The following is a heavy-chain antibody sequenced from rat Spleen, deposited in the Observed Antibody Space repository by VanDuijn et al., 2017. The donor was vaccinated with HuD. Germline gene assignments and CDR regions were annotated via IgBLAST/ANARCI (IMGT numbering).Heavy chain of an antibody. D-gene: IGHD1-10*01. V-gene: IGHV5-22*01. CDR2: INYDGSTV. CDR3: ARLKNNYDYFDY. J-gene: IGHJ2*01. Sequence: EVQLVESGGGLVQPGRSMKLSCAASGFTFSNYDMAWVRQAPKKGLEWVATINYDGSTVHYRDSVKGRFTVSRDTAQNILYLKMNSLRSEETATYYCARLKNNYDYFDYCGQGVMVTVSS. CDR1: GFTFSNYD.